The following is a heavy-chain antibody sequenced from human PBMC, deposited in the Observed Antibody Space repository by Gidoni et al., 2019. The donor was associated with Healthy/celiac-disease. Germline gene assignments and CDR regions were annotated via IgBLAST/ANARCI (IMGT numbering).Heavy chain of an antibody. V-gene: IGHV4-61*01. CDR3: ARAKMTTVTHGNFDY. CDR1: GVSVSSGSYY. Sequence: QVQLQESGPGLVKPSETLSLTCTVSGVSVSSGSYYWSWIRQPPGKGLEWIGYIYYSGSTNYNPSLKSRVTISVDTSKNQFSLKLSSVTAADTAVYYCARAKMTTVTHGNFDYWGQGTLVTVSS. D-gene: IGHD4-17*01. J-gene: IGHJ4*02. CDR2: IYYSGST.